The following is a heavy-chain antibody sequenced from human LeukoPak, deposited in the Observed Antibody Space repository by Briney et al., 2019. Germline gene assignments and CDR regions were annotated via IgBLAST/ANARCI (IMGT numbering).Heavy chain of an antibody. Sequence: PSETLSLTCTVSGGSITTSNYYWGWIRQPPGKGLEWIGIINYSGSTYYNPSLKSRVTMSVDTSNNQFSLKLNSVTAADTAVYYCAGVPTSDYFDCWGQGTLVTVPS. J-gene: IGHJ4*02. CDR3: AGVPTSDYFDC. CDR1: GGSITTSNYY. CDR2: INYSGST. V-gene: IGHV4-39*07.